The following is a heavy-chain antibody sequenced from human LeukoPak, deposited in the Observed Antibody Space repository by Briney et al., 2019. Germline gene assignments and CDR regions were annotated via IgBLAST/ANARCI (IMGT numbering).Heavy chain of an antibody. CDR1: GFTFSSYG. J-gene: IGHJ4*02. Sequence: GGSPRLSCAASGFTFSSYGMHWVRQAPGKGLEWVAVISYDGSNKYYAVSVKGRFTISRDNSKNTLYLQMYSLRAEDTAVYFCARDFDTLTGYYWKSFDYWGQGTLVTVSS. V-gene: IGHV3-30*03. D-gene: IGHD3-9*01. CDR3: ARDFDTLTGYYWKSFDY. CDR2: ISYDGSNK.